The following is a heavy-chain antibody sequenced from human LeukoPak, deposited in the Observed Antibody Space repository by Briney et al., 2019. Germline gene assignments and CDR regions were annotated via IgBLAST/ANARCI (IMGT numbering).Heavy chain of an antibody. CDR1: GGSISSTTYY. CDR3: ARLYYYDSSGNNWFDP. V-gene: IGHV4-39*01. D-gene: IGHD3-22*01. CDR2: IYYSGST. Sequence: SETLSLTCTVSGGSISSTTYYWVWIRQPPGKGLEWIGSIYYSGSTYYNPSLKSRVTISVDTSKNQFSLWLSSVTAADTAVYNCARLYYYDSSGNNWFDPWGQGTLVTVSS. J-gene: IGHJ5*02.